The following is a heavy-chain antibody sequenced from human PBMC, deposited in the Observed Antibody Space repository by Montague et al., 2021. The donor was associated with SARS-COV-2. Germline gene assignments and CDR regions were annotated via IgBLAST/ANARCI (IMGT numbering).Heavy chain of an antibody. J-gene: IGHJ4*02. D-gene: IGHD3-3*01. CDR2: IYYSGST. V-gene: IGHV4-39*01. CDR3: ARLNFHITIFGVVSSRVFDH. Sequence: SETLSLTCTVSGGSISSSSNYWGWIRQPPGKGLEWIGSIYYSGSTYYNPSLKSRVTISVDTSKNQFSLKLSSVTAADTAVYYCARLNFHITIFGVVSSRVFDHWGQGTLVTVSS. CDR1: GGSISSSSNY.